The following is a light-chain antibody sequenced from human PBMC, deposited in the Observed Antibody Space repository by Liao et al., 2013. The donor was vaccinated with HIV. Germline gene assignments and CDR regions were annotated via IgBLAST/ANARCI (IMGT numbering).Light chain of an antibody. CDR3: QAWDSRTAAV. CDR2: YDS. J-gene: IGLJ1*01. V-gene: IGLV3-21*01. CDR1: NIGSKT. Sequence: SYELTQPPSVSVAPGKTARIPCGGNNIGSKTVHWYQQKPGQAPVLVIYYDSDRPSGIPERFSGSNSGNTATLTISRVEAGDEADYYCQAWDSRTAAVFGSGTKVTVL.